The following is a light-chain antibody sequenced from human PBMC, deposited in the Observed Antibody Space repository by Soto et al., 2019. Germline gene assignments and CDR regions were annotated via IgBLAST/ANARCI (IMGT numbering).Light chain of an antibody. CDR2: HTS. CDR3: HQRQSWPRT. V-gene: IGKV3-11*01. CDR1: QTVNSR. Sequence: EIVLTQSPATLSSSPVERATLSCRASQTVNSRLAWYQHKPGQAPRLLIYHTSNRATGIPARFSGSGSGTDFTLTISSLEPEDFAVYYCHQRQSWPRTFGQGTKVDIK. J-gene: IGKJ1*01.